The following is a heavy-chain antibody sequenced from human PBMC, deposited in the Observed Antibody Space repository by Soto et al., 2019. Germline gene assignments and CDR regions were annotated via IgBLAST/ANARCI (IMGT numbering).Heavy chain of an antibody. CDR3: ASAPMNYGSEFDY. V-gene: IGHV3-23*01. CDR2: ISGSGGST. Sequence: PGGSLRLSCAASGFTFSSYAMSWVRQAPGKGLEWVSAISGSGGSTYYADSVKGRFTFSRDNSKNTLYLQMNSLRAEDTAVYYCASAPMNYGSEFDYWGQGTLVTVSS. CDR1: GFTFSSYA. J-gene: IGHJ4*02. D-gene: IGHD3-10*01.